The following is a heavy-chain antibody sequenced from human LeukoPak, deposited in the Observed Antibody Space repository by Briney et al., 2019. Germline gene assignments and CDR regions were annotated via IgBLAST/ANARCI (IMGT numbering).Heavy chain of an antibody. CDR2: ISGSGGST. CDR3: AKDSRHIVVVTAIPPYYFDY. J-gene: IGHJ4*02. Sequence: GGSLRLSCAASGLTFSSYAMSWVRQAPGKGLEWVSAISGSGGSTYYADSVKGRFTISRDNSKNTLYLQMNSLRAEDTAVYYCAKDSRHIVVVTAIPPYYFDYWGQGTLVTVSS. CDR1: GLTFSSYA. V-gene: IGHV3-23*01. D-gene: IGHD2-21*02.